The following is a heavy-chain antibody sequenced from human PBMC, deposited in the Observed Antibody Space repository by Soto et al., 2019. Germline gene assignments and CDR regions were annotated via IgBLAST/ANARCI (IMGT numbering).Heavy chain of an antibody. Sequence: GGSLRLSCAASGFNLSFYEMNWVRQAPGKGLEWVSYISISGTTIYYSDSVKGRFTISRDDAKNSLYLQMNSLRAEDTAVYYCARESGRGYYDSSGYLDSWGQGTLVTVS. CDR2: ISISGTTI. CDR3: ARESGRGYYDSSGYLDS. D-gene: IGHD3-22*01. V-gene: IGHV3-48*03. J-gene: IGHJ4*02. CDR1: GFNLSFYE.